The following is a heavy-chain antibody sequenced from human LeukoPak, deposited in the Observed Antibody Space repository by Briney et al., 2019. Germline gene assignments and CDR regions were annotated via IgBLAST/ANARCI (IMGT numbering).Heavy chain of an antibody. CDR1: GGSISSSSYY. CDR3: ARVEWEPQIMGWFDP. D-gene: IGHD1-26*01. J-gene: IGHJ5*02. CDR2: IYYSGST. Sequence: PSETLSLTCTVSGGSISSSSYYWGWIRQPPGKGLEWIGYIYYSGSTNYNPSLKSRVTISVDTSKNQFSLKLSSVTAADTAVYYCARVEWEPQIMGWFDPWGQGTLVTVSS. V-gene: IGHV4-61*05.